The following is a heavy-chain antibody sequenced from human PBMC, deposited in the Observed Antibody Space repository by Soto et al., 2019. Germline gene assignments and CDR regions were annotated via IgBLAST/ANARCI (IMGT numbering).Heavy chain of an antibody. CDR3: ARMGYYDFWSGYYHSISYYYYYYNMYV. J-gene: IGHJ6*03. CDR2: IKQDGSEK. D-gene: IGHD3-3*01. CDR1: EFTFSSYW. V-gene: IGHV3-7*03. Sequence: EVQLVESGGGLLQPGGSLRLSCAASEFTFSSYWISWVRQAPGKGLEWVANIKQDGSEKYYVDSVKGRLTIPRDNAKNALYPQMNRLRAEDTAVYYCARMGYYDFWSGYYHSISYYYYYYNMYVWGKGTTVTVSS.